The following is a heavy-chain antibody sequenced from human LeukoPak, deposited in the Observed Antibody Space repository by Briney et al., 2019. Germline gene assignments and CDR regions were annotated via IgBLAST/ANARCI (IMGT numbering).Heavy chain of an antibody. J-gene: IGHJ5*02. CDR3: ARAPYGSGSLYPPYNWIDP. CDR1: GFTFDDYG. Sequence: GGSLRLSCAASGFTFDDYGMSWVRQAPGKGLEWVSGINWNGGSTGYADSVKGRFTISRDNAKNSLYLQMNSLRAEDTAVYYCARAPYGSGSLYPPYNWIDPWGQGTLVTVSS. CDR2: INWNGGST. V-gene: IGHV3-20*04. D-gene: IGHD3-10*01.